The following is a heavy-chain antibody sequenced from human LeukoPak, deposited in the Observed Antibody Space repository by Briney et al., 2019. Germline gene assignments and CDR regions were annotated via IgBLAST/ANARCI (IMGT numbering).Heavy chain of an antibody. V-gene: IGHV4-34*09. CDR2: VNHSGST. J-gene: IGHJ4*02. CDR1: GGSFSGYY. CDR3: AREGAGTGAY. Sequence: PSETLSLTCAVYGGSFSGYYWSWIRQPPGKGLEWIGEVNHSGSTNYNPSLKSRVTISVDTSKNQFSLKLSSVTAADTAVYYCAREGAGTGAYWGQGTLVTVSS. D-gene: IGHD6-19*01.